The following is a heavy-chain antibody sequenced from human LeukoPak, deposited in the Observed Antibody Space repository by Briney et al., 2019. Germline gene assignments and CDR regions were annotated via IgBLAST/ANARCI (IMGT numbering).Heavy chain of an antibody. J-gene: IGHJ6*02. V-gene: IGHV3-9*01. CDR1: GFNFDDYG. CDR3: AKDMAGTTTYYYYGMDV. D-gene: IGHD1-7*01. CDR2: ISWNSGSI. Sequence: GRSLRLSCAASGFNFDDYGMHWVRQAPGKGLEWVSGISWNSGSIGYADSVKGRFTISRDNAKNSLYLQMNSLRAEDTALYYCAKDMAGTTTYYYYGMDVWGQGTTVTVSS.